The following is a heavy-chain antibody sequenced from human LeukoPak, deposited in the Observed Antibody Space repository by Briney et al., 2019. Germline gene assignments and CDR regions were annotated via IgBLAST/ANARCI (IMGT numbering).Heavy chain of an antibody. D-gene: IGHD3-3*01. CDR3: ARERITIFGVPRD. J-gene: IGHJ4*02. CDR1: GFTFSSYS. V-gene: IGHV3-48*01. CDR2: ISSSSSTI. Sequence: GGSLRLSCAASGFTFSSYSMNWVRQAPGKGLEWVSYISSSSSTIYYADSVKGRFTISRDNAKNSLYLQMNSLRAEDTAVYYCARERITIFGVPRDWGRGTLVTVSS.